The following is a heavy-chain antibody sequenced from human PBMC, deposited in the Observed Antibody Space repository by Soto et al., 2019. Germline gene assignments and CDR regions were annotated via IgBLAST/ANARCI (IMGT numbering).Heavy chain of an antibody. J-gene: IGHJ4*02. Sequence: GGSLRLSCAASGFNFINTGMHWVRQAPGKGLEWVAVIWYDGSNMFYADSVKGRFTISRDNSKNTLFLQMNSLRGEDTAVYYCGREIDYGNYAIDYWGQGTLVTVSS. CDR3: GREIDYGNYAIDY. CDR2: IWYDGSNM. V-gene: IGHV3-33*01. CDR1: GFNFINTG. D-gene: IGHD4-17*01.